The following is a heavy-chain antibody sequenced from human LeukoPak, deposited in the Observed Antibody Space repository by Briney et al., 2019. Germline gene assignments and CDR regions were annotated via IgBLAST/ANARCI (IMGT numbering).Heavy chain of an antibody. V-gene: IGHV4-34*01. D-gene: IGHD3-9*01. Sequence: PSETLSLTCAVYGRSFSSYYWSWIRQSPGKGLEWIAEINHRGDTNYNPSVKSRVTISVDTSKNQFSLKVTSLTAADTAVYYCARGPTISETGYFDYWGQGALVTVSS. CDR2: INHRGDT. CDR1: GRSFSSYY. J-gene: IGHJ4*03. CDR3: ARGPTISETGYFDY.